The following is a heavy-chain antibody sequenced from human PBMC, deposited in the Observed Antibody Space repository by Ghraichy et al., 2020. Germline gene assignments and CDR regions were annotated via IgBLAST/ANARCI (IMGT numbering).Heavy chain of an antibody. CDR2: IIPIFGTA. V-gene: IGHV1-69*13. CDR1: GGTFSSYA. CDR3: AREGIIYYGSGSYDYYYYMDV. J-gene: IGHJ6*03. D-gene: IGHD3-10*01. Sequence: SVKVSCKASGGTFSSYAISWVRQAPGQGLEWMGGIIPIFGTANYAQKFQGRVTITADESTSTAYMELSSLRSEDTAVYYCAREGIIYYGSGSYDYYYYMDVWGKGTTVTVSS.